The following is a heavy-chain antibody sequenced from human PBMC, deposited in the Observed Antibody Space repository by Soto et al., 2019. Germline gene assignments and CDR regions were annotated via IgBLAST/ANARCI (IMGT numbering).Heavy chain of an antibody. CDR3: ARVGAVNISLDQ. D-gene: IGHD3-16*01. V-gene: IGHV4-31*03. J-gene: IGHJ4*01. Sequence: SGTRCLTCTVSGGAVNSYAYYRTLIHQHPGKGLEWIAHIYRGGATYYNPSLKIRLIISLDTSTNQFSLKLSSVTVAGTAVYYCARVGAVNISLDQWGQGALVTVSS. CDR2: IYRGGAT. CDR1: GGAVNSYAYY.